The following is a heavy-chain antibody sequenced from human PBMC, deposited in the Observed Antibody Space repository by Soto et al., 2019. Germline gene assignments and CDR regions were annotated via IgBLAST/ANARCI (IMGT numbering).Heavy chain of an antibody. CDR1: GFTFSNYA. CDR3: AKDTPQEWLLVFHY. J-gene: IGHJ4*02. V-gene: IGHV3-23*01. D-gene: IGHD3-3*01. Sequence: GGSLRLSCAGSGFTFSNYAMSWVRQAPGKGLEWVSAISGSGDSTYYANSVKGRFTISRDNSKNTLYLQMNSLRAEDTAVYYCAKDTPQEWLLVFHYWGQGTLVTVSS. CDR2: ISGSGDST.